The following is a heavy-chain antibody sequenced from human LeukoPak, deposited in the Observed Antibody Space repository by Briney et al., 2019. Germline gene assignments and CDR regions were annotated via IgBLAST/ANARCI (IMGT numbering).Heavy chain of an antibody. CDR2: IYPGDSDT. D-gene: IGHD4-17*01. V-gene: IGHV5-51*01. CDR1: GYSFTSYW. J-gene: IGHJ4*02. Sequence: GESLKISCKASGYSFTSYWIGWVRQMPGKGLESMGIIYPGDSDTRYSPSFQGQVTISADKSIRTAYLQWSSLKASDTAMYYCARYPSTVNLDYWGQGTLVTVSS. CDR3: ARYPSTVNLDY.